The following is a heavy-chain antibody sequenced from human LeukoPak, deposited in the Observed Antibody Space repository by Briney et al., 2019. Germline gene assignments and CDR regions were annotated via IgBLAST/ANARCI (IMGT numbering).Heavy chain of an antibody. CDR3: ARRAGAYSHPYDY. D-gene: IGHD4/OR15-4a*01. CDR2: IYSGTT. Sequence: PGGSLRLSCTASGFTFSSNSMSWVRQAPGKGLEWVSLIYSGTTHYSDSVTGRFTISIDNSKNTLYLQMNSLRAEDTAVYYCARRAGAYSHPYDYWGQGTLVTVSS. V-gene: IGHV3-53*01. CDR1: GFTFSSNS. J-gene: IGHJ4*02.